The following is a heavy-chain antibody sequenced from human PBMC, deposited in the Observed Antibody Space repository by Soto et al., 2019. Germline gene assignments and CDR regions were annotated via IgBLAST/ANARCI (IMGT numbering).Heavy chain of an antibody. J-gene: IGHJ4*02. V-gene: IGHV3-30*04. CDR3: AREPYGDSQYFDY. D-gene: IGHD2-21*02. Sequence: QVQLVESGGGMVQPGTSLRLSCAASGFTFNSLSLHWVRQRPDKGLEWVAVISHDGRATFYADFVKGRFTVSRDNSKNTIYLQVNSLGAEDTAVYYCAREPYGDSQYFDYWGQGTVVTVSS. CDR1: GFTFNSLS. CDR2: ISHDGRAT.